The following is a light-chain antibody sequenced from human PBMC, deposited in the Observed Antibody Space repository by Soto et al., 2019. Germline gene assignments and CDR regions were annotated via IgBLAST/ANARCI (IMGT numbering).Light chain of an antibody. CDR1: TSDVGAYNS. Sequence: QSALTQPASVSGSPGQSITISCTGTTSDVGAYNSVSWYQQHPGKAPKLMIYPVSNRPSGVSNRFSGSKSGNTASLTVSGLQAEDEADYYCSSYTSNNTRLFGGGTKVTVL. J-gene: IGLJ2*01. CDR3: SSYTSNNTRL. CDR2: PVS. V-gene: IGLV2-14*01.